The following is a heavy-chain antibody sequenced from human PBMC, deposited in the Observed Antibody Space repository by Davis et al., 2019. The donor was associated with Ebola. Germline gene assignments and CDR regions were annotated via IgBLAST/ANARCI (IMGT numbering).Heavy chain of an antibody. CDR1: GFTFSSYA. Sequence: SCAASGFTFSSYAMHWVRQAPDKGLEWVAVISYDGSNKYYADSVKGRFTISRDNSKNTLYLQMNSLRAEDTAVYYCARGYYYGMDVWGQGTTVTVSS. CDR3: ARGYYYGMDV. CDR2: ISYDGSNK. J-gene: IGHJ6*02. V-gene: IGHV3-30-3*01.